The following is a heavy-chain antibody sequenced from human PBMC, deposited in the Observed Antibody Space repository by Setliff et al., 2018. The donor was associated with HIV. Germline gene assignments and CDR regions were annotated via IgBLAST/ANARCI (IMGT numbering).Heavy chain of an antibody. V-gene: IGHV1-2*06. CDR2: INPNSGAT. J-gene: IGHJ3*02. Sequence: ASVKVSCKASGYTFSGYYMHWVRQAPGQGLEWMGRINPNSGATSYAQKFQGRVTMTRDTSTSTAYMELRSLRSDDTAVCYCAAIAAAALRGTFDIWGQGTMVTVSS. D-gene: IGHD6-13*01. CDR3: AAIAAAALRGTFDI. CDR1: GYTFSGYY.